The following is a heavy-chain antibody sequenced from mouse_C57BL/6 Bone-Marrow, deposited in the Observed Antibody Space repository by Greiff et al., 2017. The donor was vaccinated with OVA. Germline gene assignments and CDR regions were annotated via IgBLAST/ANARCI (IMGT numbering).Heavy chain of an antibody. CDR2: IDPSDSYT. D-gene: IGHD2-5*01. J-gene: IGHJ4*01. CDR1: GYTFTSYW. Sequence: QVQLKQPGAELVMPGASVKLSCKASGYTFTSYWMHWVKQRPGQGLEWIGEIDPSDSYTNYNQKFKGKSTLTVDKSSSTAYMQLSSLTSEDSAVYYCARRSSNSYAMDYWGQGTSVTVSS. V-gene: IGHV1-69*01. CDR3: ARRSSNSYAMDY.